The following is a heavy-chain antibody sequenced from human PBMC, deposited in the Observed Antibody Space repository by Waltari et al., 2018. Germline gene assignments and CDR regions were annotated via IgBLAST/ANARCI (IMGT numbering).Heavy chain of an antibody. CDR3: ARDSTMGYFDY. CDR2: IYSGGST. V-gene: IGHV3-53*01. D-gene: IGHD3-3*02. CDR1: GFTVSSNY. Sequence: EVQLVESGGGLIQPGGSLRLSCAASGFTVSSNYMSWVRQAPGKGLEWVSVIYSGGSTYYADSVKGRFTISRDNSKDTQYLQMNSLRAEDTAVYYCARDSTMGYFDYWGQGTLVTVSS. J-gene: IGHJ4*02.